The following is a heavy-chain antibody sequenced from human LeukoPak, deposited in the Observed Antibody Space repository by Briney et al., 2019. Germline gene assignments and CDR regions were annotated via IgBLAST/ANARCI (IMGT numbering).Heavy chain of an antibody. V-gene: IGHV3-48*01. J-gene: IGHJ6*03. D-gene: IGHD2-2*01. CDR3: ARATPGPYCSSTSCLQIGPMDV. CDR1: GFTFSSYS. Sequence: GGSLRLSCAASGFTFSSYSMNWVRQAPGKGLEWVSYISSSSSTIYYADSVKGRFTISRDNAKNSLYLQMNSLRAEDTAVYYCARATPGPYCSSTSCLQIGPMDVWGKGTTVTVSS. CDR2: ISSSSSTI.